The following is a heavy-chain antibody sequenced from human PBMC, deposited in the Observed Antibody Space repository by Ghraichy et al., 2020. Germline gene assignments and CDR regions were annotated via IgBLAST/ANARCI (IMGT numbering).Heavy chain of an antibody. CDR2: IKEDGSEK. J-gene: IGHJ4*02. D-gene: IGHD3-10*01. CDR1: GFTFRTYW. V-gene: IGHV3-7*03. CDR3: ARDPTFRADRPSDY. Sequence: GESLNISCAASGFTFRTYWMSWARQAPGKGQEWVANIKEDGSEKYYVDSVEGRFTISRDNAKNSLFLQMNSLRAEDTAVYYCARDPTFRADRPSDYWGQGTLVTVSS.